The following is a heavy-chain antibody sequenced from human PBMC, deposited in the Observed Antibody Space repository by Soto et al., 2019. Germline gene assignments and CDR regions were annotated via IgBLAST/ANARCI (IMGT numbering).Heavy chain of an antibody. CDR3: AKDLCGSGASSYHFDH. J-gene: IGHJ4*02. CDR1: GFTFSRNA. Sequence: EVQLLESGGGLVQPGESLRLSCAASGFTFSRNAMNWVRQAPGKGLEWVASISGGGGSTYYADSVKGRFTVSRDNSKDTVYLQLNSLRVEDTALYYCAKDLCGSGASSYHFDHWGQGALVTVSS. V-gene: IGHV3-23*01. D-gene: IGHD2-2*01. CDR2: ISGGGGST.